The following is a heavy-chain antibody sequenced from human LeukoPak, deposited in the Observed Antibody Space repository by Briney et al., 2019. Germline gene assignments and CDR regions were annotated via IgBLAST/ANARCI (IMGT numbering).Heavy chain of an antibody. V-gene: IGHV4-39*07. Sequence: SETLSLTCTVSGDSISKSSYSWGWIRQPPGKGLEWMGNIYYSGTTYYNPSLKSRVTISVDTSKNQFSLNLSSVTAAHTAVYYCAPPPYYYEANGYSVAWGQGTLVTVSS. CDR1: GDSISKSSYS. J-gene: IGHJ5*02. CDR2: IYYSGTT. D-gene: IGHD3-22*01. CDR3: APPPYYYEANGYSVA.